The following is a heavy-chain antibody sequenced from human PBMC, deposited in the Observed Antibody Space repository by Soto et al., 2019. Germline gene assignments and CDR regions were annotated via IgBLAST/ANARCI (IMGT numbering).Heavy chain of an antibody. CDR1: GFTFSRYG. CDR2: ISSSTSYV. CDR3: ARDPSEGRVGNWFES. Sequence: GGSLRLSCAASGFTFSRYGMNWLRQAPGKGLEWVASISSSTSYVYYADSVKGRFSTSRDNAKNIPYLEMYALRTEDTAVYYCARDPSEGRVGNWFESWVQGTLVTVSS. V-gene: IGHV3-21*06. D-gene: IGHD2-2*01. J-gene: IGHJ5*01.